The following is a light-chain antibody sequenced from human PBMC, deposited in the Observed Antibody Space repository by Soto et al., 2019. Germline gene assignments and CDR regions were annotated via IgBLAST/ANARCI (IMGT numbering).Light chain of an antibody. V-gene: IGKV1-33*01. J-gene: IGKJ3*01. Sequence: DIQMTQSPSSLSASVGDRVTITCKASQDVSNYLTWYQQKPGKAPKLLIYDASNLETGVPSRFSGSGSGTDFTLTISSLQPEDIATYYCQQYDNRPFTFGPGTKVDIK. CDR3: QQYDNRPFT. CDR1: QDVSNY. CDR2: DAS.